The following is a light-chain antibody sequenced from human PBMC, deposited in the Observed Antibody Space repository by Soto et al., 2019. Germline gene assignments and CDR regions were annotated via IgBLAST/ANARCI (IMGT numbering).Light chain of an antibody. CDR3: QPRSNWPLT. CDR2: DAS. J-gene: IGKJ4*01. Sequence: EIVLTQSPATLSLSPGERATLSCRASQSVSSYLAWYQQKPGQAPRLLIYDASTRATGIPARCSGSGSATDFALTISSLEPEDFAVYYCQPRSNWPLTFGGGTKVEFK. V-gene: IGKV3-11*01. CDR1: QSVSSY.